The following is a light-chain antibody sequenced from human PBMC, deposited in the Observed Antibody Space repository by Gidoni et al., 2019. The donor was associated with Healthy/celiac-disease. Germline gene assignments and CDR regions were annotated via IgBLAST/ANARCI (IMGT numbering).Light chain of an antibody. CDR1: QSVSSSY. CDR2: GAS. J-gene: IGKJ2*01. V-gene: IGKV3-20*01. Sequence: EIVLTQSPGTLSLSPGERATLSGRASQSVSSSYLAWYQQKPGQAPRLLIYGASSRATGIPDRVSGSGSGTDFTLTISRLEPEDFAVYYCQQYGSSPLYTFGQGTKLEIK. CDR3: QQYGSSPLYT.